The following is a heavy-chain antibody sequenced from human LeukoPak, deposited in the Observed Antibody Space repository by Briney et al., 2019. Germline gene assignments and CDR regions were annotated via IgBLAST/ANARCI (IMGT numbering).Heavy chain of an antibody. CDR2: ISGSDGRT. V-gene: IGHV3-23*01. J-gene: IGHJ4*02. Sequence: GGSLRLSCAASGFTFSSYAMSWVRQAPGKGPEWVSAISGSDGRTFYAASVKGRSTISRDNSKNTLYLQMNSLRGEDTALYYCVKESPYGTPRFYYFDDWGQGTLVTVPS. D-gene: IGHD3-3*01. CDR1: GFTFSSYA. CDR3: VKESPYGTPRFYYFDD.